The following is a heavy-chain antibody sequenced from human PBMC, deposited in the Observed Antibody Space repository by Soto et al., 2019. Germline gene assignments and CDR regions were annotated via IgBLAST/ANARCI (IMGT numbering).Heavy chain of an antibody. V-gene: IGHV3-11*01. J-gene: IGHJ6*02. CDR2: ISSSGSSI. CDR1: GFIFSDYY. CDR3: ARGGRVGSPGFQHYYYYGMDF. Sequence: PGGSLRLSCAASGFIFSDYYMNWIRQVPGKGLEWVSCISSSGSSIFYADSVKERFAISRDSAKNSVFLQMHSLRADDTAVYYCARGGRVGSPGFQHYYYYGMDFWGQGTTVTVSS. D-gene: IGHD1-26*01.